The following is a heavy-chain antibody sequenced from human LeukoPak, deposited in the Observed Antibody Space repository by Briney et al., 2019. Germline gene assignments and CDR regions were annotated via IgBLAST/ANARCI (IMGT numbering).Heavy chain of an antibody. CDR3: AREHSSGWYSSYFDY. CDR1: GFTFNSYA. CDR2: ISGSGGAT. V-gene: IGHV3-23*01. J-gene: IGHJ4*02. D-gene: IGHD6-19*01. Sequence: PGGSLRLSCAASGFTFNSYAMTWVRQAPGKGLEWVSLISGSGGATYYADSMKGRFTISRDNSKNTLYLQMNSLRAEDTAVYYCAREHSSGWYSSYFDYWGQGTLVTVSS.